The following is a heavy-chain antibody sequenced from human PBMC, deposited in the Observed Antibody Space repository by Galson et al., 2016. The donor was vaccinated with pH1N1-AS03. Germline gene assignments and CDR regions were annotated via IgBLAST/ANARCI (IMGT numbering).Heavy chain of an antibody. CDR1: GFTVSSNY. CDR3: TRDRVVVGEEWDYGMDA. Sequence: SLRLSCAASGFTVSSNYMSWVRQAPGKGLEWVSDIYISGTTYYADSVKGRFTISSDNSKNTPSPQMNSLRAEDTAVYYCTRDRVVVGEEWDYGMDAWGQGTTVTVSS. J-gene: IGHJ6*02. CDR2: IYISGTT. D-gene: IGHD3-16*01. V-gene: IGHV3-53*01.